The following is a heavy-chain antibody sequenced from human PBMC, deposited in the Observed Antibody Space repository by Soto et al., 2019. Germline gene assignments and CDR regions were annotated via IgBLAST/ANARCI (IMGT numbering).Heavy chain of an antibody. Sequence: PSETLSLTCAVYGGSFSGYYWTWIRQPPGTGLEWIGEINHSGSTNYNPSLKSRVTISVDTSKNQFSLKLTSVTAADTAVYYCAKAGFVDIVASSHFDYWGQGTLVTVSS. CDR1: GGSFSGYY. V-gene: IGHV4-34*01. CDR3: AKAGFVDIVASSHFDY. J-gene: IGHJ4*02. D-gene: IGHD5-12*01. CDR2: INHSGST.